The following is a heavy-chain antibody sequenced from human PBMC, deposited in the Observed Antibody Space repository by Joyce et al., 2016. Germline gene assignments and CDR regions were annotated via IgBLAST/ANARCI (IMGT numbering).Heavy chain of an antibody. CDR3: AREAPSTVVTDY. Sequence: QVHLQESGPGLVKPSETLSLSCTVSGYSISSGYYWGWIRQPPGKGLEWIGSIYHSGSTDYNPSLKSRVTISVDTSKSQFSLNLTSVTAADTAVYYCAREAPSTVVTDYWGQGTLVTVSS. D-gene: IGHD4-23*01. CDR1: GYSISSGYY. V-gene: IGHV4-38-2*02. J-gene: IGHJ4*02. CDR2: IYHSGST.